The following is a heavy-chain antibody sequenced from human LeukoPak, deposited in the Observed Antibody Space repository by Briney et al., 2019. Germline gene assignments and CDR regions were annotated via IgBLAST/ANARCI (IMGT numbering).Heavy chain of an antibody. V-gene: IGHV1-69*05. CDR3: ASGGGQYYFDY. Sequence: ASVKVSCKASGGTFSSYAISWVRQAPGQGLEWMGGIIPIFGTANYAQKFQGRVTITTDESTSTAYMELSSLRSEDTAVCYCASGGGQYYFDYWGQGTLVTVSS. D-gene: IGHD3-16*01. J-gene: IGHJ4*02. CDR1: GGTFSSYA. CDR2: IIPIFGTA.